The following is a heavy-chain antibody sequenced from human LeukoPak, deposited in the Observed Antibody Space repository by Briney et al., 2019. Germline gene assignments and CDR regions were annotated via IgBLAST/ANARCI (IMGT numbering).Heavy chain of an antibody. CDR1: GFTFSNAW. Sequence: PGGSLRLSCAASGFTFSNAWMSWVRQAPGKGLEWVGRINTKIDGGTTDYAAPVKGRFTISRDDSKNTLYLQMNSLKTEDTAVYYCTTIPGYGSNWYYPDYWGQGTLVTVSS. V-gene: IGHV3-15*01. J-gene: IGHJ4*02. CDR3: TTIPGYGSNWYYPDY. D-gene: IGHD6-13*01. CDR2: INTKIDGGTT.